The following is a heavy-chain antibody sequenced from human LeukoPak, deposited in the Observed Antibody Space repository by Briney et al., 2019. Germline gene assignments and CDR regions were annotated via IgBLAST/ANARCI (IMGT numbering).Heavy chain of an antibody. Sequence: SQSLSLTCTVSGGSISSGANYWIWLRQHPGKGLEWVVYIYYSRTTYYNPSLKSRITISVNTYKNQFSLKLSSETAADTAVYYCARDGHHYGVDYWGEGTLVTVSS. CDR2: IYYSRTT. D-gene: IGHD4/OR15-4a*01. CDR3: ARDGHHYGVDY. J-gene: IGHJ4*02. CDR1: GGSISSGANY. V-gene: IGHV4-31*03.